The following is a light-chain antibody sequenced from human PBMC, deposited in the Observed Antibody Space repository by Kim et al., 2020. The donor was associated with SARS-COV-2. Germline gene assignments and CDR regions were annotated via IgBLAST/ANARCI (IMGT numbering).Light chain of an antibody. CDR2: YDS. Sequence: SYELTQPPSVSVALGKTARITCGGNNIGSKSVHWYQQKPGQAPVLVIYYDSDRPSGIPERFSGSNSGNTATLTISRVEAGDEADYYCQVWDSSSDHVVFGGGTQLTVL. CDR3: QVWDSSSDHVV. CDR1: NIGSKS. J-gene: IGLJ2*01. V-gene: IGLV3-21*04.